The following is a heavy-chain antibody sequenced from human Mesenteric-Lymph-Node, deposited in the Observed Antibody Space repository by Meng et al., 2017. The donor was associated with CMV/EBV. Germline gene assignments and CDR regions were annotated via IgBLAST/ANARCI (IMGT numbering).Heavy chain of an antibody. V-gene: IGHV3-7*01. CDR1: GFIFSDYW. CDR2: IKEDGSQK. Sequence: GESLKISCAASGFIFSDYWMSWVRQAPGKGLEWVANIKEDGSQKKYVDSLKGRFTISRDNAKNSLYLQMNSLRAEDTAVYYCARDSPSDFDYWGQGTLVTVSS. J-gene: IGHJ4*02. CDR3: ARDSPSDFDY.